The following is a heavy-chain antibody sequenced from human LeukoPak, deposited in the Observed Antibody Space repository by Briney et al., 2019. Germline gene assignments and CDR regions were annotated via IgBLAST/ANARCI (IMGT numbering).Heavy chain of an antibody. D-gene: IGHD5-12*01. V-gene: IGHV3-30*18. J-gene: IGHJ4*02. CDR1: GFSLSSYG. CDR2: ISYDGSNE. CDR3: ANAYSGYGSFDY. Sequence: GGFLRLSCAASGFSLSSYGMHWVRHAPGKGLEWVAVISYDGSNEFYADSVKGRFAISRDISKNTLYLQISSLRPEDTAVYYCANAYSGYGSFDYWGQGTLVTVSS.